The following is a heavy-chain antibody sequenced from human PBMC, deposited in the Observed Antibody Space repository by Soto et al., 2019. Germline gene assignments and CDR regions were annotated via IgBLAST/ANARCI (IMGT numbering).Heavy chain of an antibody. CDR1: GYTFADYG. Sequence: ASVKVSCKTSGYTFADYGINWVRQAPGQGLEWMGWISVYNDNTNYAQNLQDRVTMTTDTSTSTAYLELRGLRSDDTAVYYCARADAVITINFDYWGQGTLVTVSS. D-gene: IGHD3-9*01. CDR3: ARADAVITINFDY. V-gene: IGHV1-18*01. CDR2: ISVYNDNT. J-gene: IGHJ4*02.